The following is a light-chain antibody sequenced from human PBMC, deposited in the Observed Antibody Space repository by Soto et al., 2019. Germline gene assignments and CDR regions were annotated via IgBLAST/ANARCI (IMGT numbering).Light chain of an antibody. V-gene: IGLV2-8*01. CDR2: EVS. Sequence: QSVLTQPPSASGSPGQSVAISCTGTSSDVVGYNYVSWYQQHPGKAPKLIIYEVSKRPSGVPDRFSGYKSGNTASLTVSGLQAEDEADCYGGPFAGSNTLDSFGGGTKLTVL. CDR3: GPFAGSNTLDS. J-gene: IGLJ2*01. CDR1: SSDVVGYNY.